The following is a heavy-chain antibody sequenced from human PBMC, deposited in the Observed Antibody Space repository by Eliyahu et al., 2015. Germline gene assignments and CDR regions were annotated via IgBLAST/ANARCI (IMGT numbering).Heavy chain of an antibody. Sequence: GKGLEWVAVISYDGSNKYYADSVKGRFTISRDNSKNTLYLQMNSLRAEDTAVYYCAKDIMIVVVMGAFDIWGQGTMVTVSS. CDR3: AKDIMIVVVMGAFDI. D-gene: IGHD3-22*01. CDR2: ISYDGSNK. J-gene: IGHJ3*02. V-gene: IGHV3-30*18.